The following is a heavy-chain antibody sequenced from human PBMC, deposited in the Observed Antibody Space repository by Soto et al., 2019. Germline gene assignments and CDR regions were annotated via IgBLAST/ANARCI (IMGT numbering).Heavy chain of an antibody. D-gene: IGHD6-6*01. V-gene: IGHV4-59*01. CDR1: GGSISSYY. CDR2: IYYSGST. Sequence: SETLSLTCTVSGGSISSYYWSWIRQPPGKGLEWIGYIYYSGSTNYNPSLKSRVTISVDTSKNQFSLKLSSVTAADTAVYYCARVRLHSSSSAYYYYGMDVWGQGTTVTVSS. CDR3: ARVRLHSSSSAYYYYGMDV. J-gene: IGHJ6*02.